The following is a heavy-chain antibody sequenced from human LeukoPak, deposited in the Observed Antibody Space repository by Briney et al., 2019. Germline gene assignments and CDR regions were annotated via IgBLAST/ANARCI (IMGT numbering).Heavy chain of an antibody. CDR3: ARENQLGN. Sequence: PGGSLRLSCAASGFTFSSYAMHWVRQAPGKGLEWVAVISYDGSNKYYADSVKGRFTISRDNSKNTLYLQMNSLRAEDTAVYYCARENQLGNWGQGTLVTVSS. J-gene: IGHJ4*02. CDR2: ISYDGSNK. V-gene: IGHV3-30-3*01. CDR1: GFTFSSYA. D-gene: IGHD2-2*01.